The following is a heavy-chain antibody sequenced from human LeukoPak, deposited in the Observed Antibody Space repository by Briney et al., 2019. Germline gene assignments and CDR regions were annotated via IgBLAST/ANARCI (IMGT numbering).Heavy chain of an antibody. CDR2: ISSSGSTI. J-gene: IGHJ5*02. Sequence: PGGSLRLSCAASGFTFSDYYMSWIRQAPGKGLEWVSYISSSGSTIYYADSVKGRFTISRDNAKNSLYLQMNSLRAEDTAVYYCARDKYDILTGYLWTWGQGTLVTVSS. D-gene: IGHD3-9*01. CDR1: GFTFSDYY. CDR3: ARDKYDILTGYLWT. V-gene: IGHV3-11*01.